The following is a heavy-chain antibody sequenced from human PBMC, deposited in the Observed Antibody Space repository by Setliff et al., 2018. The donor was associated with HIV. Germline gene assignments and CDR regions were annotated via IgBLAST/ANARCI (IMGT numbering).Heavy chain of an antibody. CDR1: GYTFATYG. V-gene: IGHV1-18*01. CDR2: ISPYNGNT. Sequence: ASVKGSGKASGYTFATYGISWVRQAPGQGLEWMGWISPYNGNTNYAQKVRGRVTMTTDTSTSTAYMELRSLRADDTALYYCARVRNHLAVSPWYSYMDVWGKGTAVTVSS. J-gene: IGHJ6*03. D-gene: IGHD6-19*01. CDR3: ARVRNHLAVSPWYSYMDV.